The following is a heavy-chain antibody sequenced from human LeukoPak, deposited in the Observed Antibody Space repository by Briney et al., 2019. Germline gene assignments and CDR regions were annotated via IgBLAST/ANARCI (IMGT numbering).Heavy chain of an antibody. Sequence: SETLSLTCTVSGGSISSSSYYWGWIRQPPGKGLEWIGSIYYSGSTYYNPSLKSRVTISVDTSKSQFSLRLASVTAADTAVYYCARHVRFLEWLSSYYFDYWGQGTLVTVSS. CDR1: GGSISSSSYY. J-gene: IGHJ4*02. CDR3: ARHVRFLEWLSSYYFDY. CDR2: IYYSGST. D-gene: IGHD3-3*01. V-gene: IGHV4-39*01.